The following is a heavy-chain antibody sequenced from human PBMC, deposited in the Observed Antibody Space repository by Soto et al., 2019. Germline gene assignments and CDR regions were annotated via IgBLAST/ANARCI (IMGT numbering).Heavy chain of an antibody. CDR3: VRDRGWGFVVVPASFDY. CDR1: GFTFSTYW. J-gene: IGHJ4*02. CDR2: IKQDESQK. Sequence: PGGSLRLSCAASGFTFSTYWMSWVRQTPGKGLEWVANIKQDESQKYYVDSVKGRFTISRDNTKNSLFLQMNSLRVEDTAVYYCVRDRGWGFVVVPASFDYWGQGTLVTVSS. D-gene: IGHD2-2*01. V-gene: IGHV3-7*01.